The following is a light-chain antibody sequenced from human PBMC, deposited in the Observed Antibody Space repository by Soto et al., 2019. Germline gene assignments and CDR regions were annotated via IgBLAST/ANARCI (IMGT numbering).Light chain of an antibody. V-gene: IGKV3-20*01. CDR2: SVS. J-gene: IGKJ4*01. CDR3: QQYSSSPLT. Sequence: EVVLTQSPATLSVSPGERATLSWRTSQSVSSSYLAWYQQKPGQAPRLLIHSVSSRATGIPDRFSGSGSGTDFTLTISRLEPEDFAVYYCQQYSSSPLTFGGGTKVDIK. CDR1: QSVSSSY.